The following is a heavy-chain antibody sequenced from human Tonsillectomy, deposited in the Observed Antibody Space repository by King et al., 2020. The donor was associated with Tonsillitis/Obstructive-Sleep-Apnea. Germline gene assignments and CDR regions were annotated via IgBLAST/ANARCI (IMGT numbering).Heavy chain of an antibody. J-gene: IGHJ6*03. V-gene: IGHV3-9*01. Sequence: VQLVESGGGLVQPGRSLRLSCEASGFTFGDYVMHWVRQAPGKGLEWVSGISWNSDNIDYADSVKGRFTISRDNAKNSLYLQMNSLRPEDTALYYCAKDTADDDLSYYMDVWGKGTTVTVSS. D-gene: IGHD3-16*01. CDR2: ISWNSDNI. CDR3: AKDTADDDLSYYMDV. CDR1: GFTFGDYV.